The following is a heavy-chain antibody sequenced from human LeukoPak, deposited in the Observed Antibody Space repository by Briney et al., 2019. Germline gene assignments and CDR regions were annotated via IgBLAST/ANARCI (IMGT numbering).Heavy chain of an antibody. D-gene: IGHD3-22*01. Sequence: GESLKISCKGSGYSFTSYWIGWVRQMPGKGLEWMGIIYPGDPDTRYSPSFQGQVTISADKSISTAYLQWSSLKASDTAMYYCASPPEPYYYDSSGYYYWGQGTLVTVSS. CDR1: GYSFTSYW. CDR2: IYPGDPDT. V-gene: IGHV5-51*01. CDR3: ASPPEPYYYDSSGYYY. J-gene: IGHJ4*02.